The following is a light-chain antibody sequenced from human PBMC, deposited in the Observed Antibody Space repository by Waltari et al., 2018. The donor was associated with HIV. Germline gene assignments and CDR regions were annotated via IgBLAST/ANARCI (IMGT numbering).Light chain of an antibody. J-gene: IGLJ1*01. CDR1: SRDVGGFNY. CDR3: CSYAGTYSPYV. CDR2: DVS. V-gene: IGLV2-11*01. Sequence: QSALTQPRSVSGSPGQSVTIYCTGTSRDVGGFNYVSCYHHDPGKAPELMIYDVSKLPSGGPDRVSGSKSGNTASLTISGLQAEDEADYYVCSYAGTYSPYVFGTGTKVTVL.